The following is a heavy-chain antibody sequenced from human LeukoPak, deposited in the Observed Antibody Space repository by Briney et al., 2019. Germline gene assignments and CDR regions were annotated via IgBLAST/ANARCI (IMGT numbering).Heavy chain of an antibody. CDR3: ARGELLRPGYYFDY. CDR2: ISGSCGST. D-gene: IGHD1-26*01. CDR1: GFTFSSYA. V-gene: IGHV3-23*01. J-gene: IGHJ4*02. Sequence: GGSLRLSCAASGFTFSSYAMSWVRQAPGKGLKWVSAISGSCGSTYYADSVKGRFTISRDNSKNTLYLQMNSLRAEDTAVYYCARGELLRPGYYFDYWGQGTLVTVSS.